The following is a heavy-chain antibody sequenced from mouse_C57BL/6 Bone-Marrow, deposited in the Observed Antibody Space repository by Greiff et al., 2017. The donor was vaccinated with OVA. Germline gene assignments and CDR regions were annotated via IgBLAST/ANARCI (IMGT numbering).Heavy chain of an antibody. V-gene: IGHV1-81*01. D-gene: IGHD2-4*01. CDR2: IYPRSGNT. CDR3: ARSGRLRSFDY. Sequence: VQLQESGAELARPGASVKLSCKASGYTFTSYGISWVKQRTGQGLEWIGEIYPRSGNTYYNEKFKGKATLTADKSSSTAYMELRSLTSEDSAVYFCARSGRLRSFDYWGQGTTLTVSS. CDR1: GYTFTSYG. J-gene: IGHJ2*01.